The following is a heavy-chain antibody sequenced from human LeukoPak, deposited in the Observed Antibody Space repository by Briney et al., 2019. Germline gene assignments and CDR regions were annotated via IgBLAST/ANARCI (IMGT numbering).Heavy chain of an antibody. CDR3: AKGFNTGYDSSGYYSVNAFDI. CDR1: GFTFSSYE. V-gene: IGHV3-48*03. CDR2: ISSSGSTI. Sequence: PGGSLRLSCAASGFTFSSYEMNWVRQAPGKGLEWVSYISSSGSTIYYADSVKGRFTISRDNAKNSLYLQMNSLRAEDTALYYCAKGFNTGYDSSGYYSVNAFDIWGQGTMVTVSS. D-gene: IGHD3-22*01. J-gene: IGHJ3*02.